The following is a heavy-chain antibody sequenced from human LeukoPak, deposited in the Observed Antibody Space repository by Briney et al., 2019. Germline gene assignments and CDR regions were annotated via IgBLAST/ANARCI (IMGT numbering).Heavy chain of an antibody. CDR1: GYTFTSYA. CDR3: ARGSIAVAGIFDY. J-gene: IGHJ4*02. CDR2: INAGNGNT. V-gene: IGHV1-3*01. Sequence: ASVKVSCKASGYTFTSYAMHWVRQAPGQRLEWMGWINAGNGNTKYSQKFQGRVTITRDTSASTAYMELSSLRSGDTAVYYCARGSIAVAGIFDYWGQGTLVTVSS. D-gene: IGHD6-19*01.